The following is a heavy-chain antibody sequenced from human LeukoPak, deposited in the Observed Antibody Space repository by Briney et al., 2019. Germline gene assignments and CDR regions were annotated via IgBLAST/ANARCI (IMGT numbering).Heavy chain of an antibody. CDR1: GFTFSDYG. V-gene: IGHV3-33*01. Sequence: GGSLRLSCAASGFTFSDYGMHWVRQAPGKGLEWVAVIWYDGSNIYYADSVKGRFTISRDNSRNTLDLQMNSLRAEDTAVYYCVRELPPVVQYYFDHWGPGTLVTVSS. J-gene: IGHJ4*02. D-gene: IGHD2-21*01. CDR3: VRELPPVVQYYFDH. CDR2: IWYDGSNI.